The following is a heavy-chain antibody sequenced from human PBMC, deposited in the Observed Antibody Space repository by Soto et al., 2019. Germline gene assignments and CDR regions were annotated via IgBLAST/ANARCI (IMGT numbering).Heavy chain of an antibody. Sequence: ASVKVSCKASGYTFTSYGISWVRQAPGQGLEWMGWISAYNGNTNYAQKLQGRVTMTTDTSTSTAYMELRSLRSDDTAVYYCARAVGIVVVPAGAFDIWGQGTMVTVSS. D-gene: IGHD2-2*01. V-gene: IGHV1-18*01. J-gene: IGHJ3*02. CDR2: ISAYNGNT. CDR3: ARAVGIVVVPAGAFDI. CDR1: GYTFTSYG.